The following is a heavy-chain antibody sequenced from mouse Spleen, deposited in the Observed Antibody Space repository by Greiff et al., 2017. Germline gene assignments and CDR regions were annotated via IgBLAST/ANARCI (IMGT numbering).Heavy chain of an antibody. J-gene: IGHJ3*01. CDR1: GYTFTDYY. Sequence: EVKLVESGPVLVKPGASVKMSCKASGYTFTDYYMNWVKQSHGKSLEWIGVINPYNGGTSYNQKFKGKATLTVDKSSSTAYMELNSLTSEDSAVYYCARGDYSNPWFAYWGQGTLVTVSA. CDR2: INPYNGGT. CDR3: ARGDYSNPWFAY. V-gene: IGHV1-19*01. D-gene: IGHD2-5*01.